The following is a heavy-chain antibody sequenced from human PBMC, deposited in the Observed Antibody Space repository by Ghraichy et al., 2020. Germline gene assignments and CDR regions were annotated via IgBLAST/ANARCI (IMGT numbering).Heavy chain of an antibody. CDR3: ARDTLRGSAGYYYYGMDV. D-gene: IGHD3-10*01. V-gene: IGHV3-74*01. J-gene: IGHJ6*02. CDR1: GFTFSSYW. Sequence: CAASGFTFSSYWMHWVRQAPGKGLVWVSRINSDGSSTSYADSVKGRFTISRDNAKNTLYLQMNSLRAEDTAVYYCARDTLRGSAGYYYYGMDVWGQGTTVTVSS. CDR2: INSDGSST.